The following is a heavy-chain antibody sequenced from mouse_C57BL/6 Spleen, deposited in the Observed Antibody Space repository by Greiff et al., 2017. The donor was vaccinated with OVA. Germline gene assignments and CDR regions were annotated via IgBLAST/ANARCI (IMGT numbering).Heavy chain of an antibody. D-gene: IGHD2-5*01. CDR3: TRNPPYYSNYVCDY. J-gene: IGHJ2*01. Sequence: VQLQQSGAELVRPGASVTLSCKASGYTFTDYEMHWVKQTPVHGLEWIGAIDPETGGTAYNQKFKGKAILTADKSSSTAYMELRSLTSEDSAVYYCTRNPPYYSNYVCDYWGQGTTLTVSS. CDR1: GYTFTDYE. V-gene: IGHV1-15*01. CDR2: IDPETGGT.